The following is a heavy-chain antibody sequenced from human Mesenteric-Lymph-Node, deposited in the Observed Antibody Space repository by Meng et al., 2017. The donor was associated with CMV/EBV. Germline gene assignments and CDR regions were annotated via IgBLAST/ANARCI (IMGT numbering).Heavy chain of an antibody. CDR1: TFSSYA. CDR3: ARAEVATAPGYYYGMDV. D-gene: IGHD5-12*01. J-gene: IGHJ6*02. V-gene: IGHV1-69*01. CDR2: IIPIFGTA. Sequence: TFSSYAISWVRQAPGQGLEWMGGIIPIFGTANYAQKFQGRVTITADESTSTAYMELSSLRSEDTAVYYCARAEVATAPGYYYGMDVWGQGTTVTVSS.